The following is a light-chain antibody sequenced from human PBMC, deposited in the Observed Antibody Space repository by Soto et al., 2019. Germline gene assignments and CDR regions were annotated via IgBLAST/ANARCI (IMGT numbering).Light chain of an antibody. Sequence: EIVLTQSPGTLSLSPGERATLSCRASQSISSSYLAWYQQKPGQAPRLLIYAASSRATGIPDRFSGSGSGTDYTLTISRLEPEDFAVYDCQQYGSSSYTCSKGTRLEIK. J-gene: IGKJ2*01. CDR3: QQYGSSSYT. CDR1: QSISSSY. V-gene: IGKV3-20*01. CDR2: AAS.